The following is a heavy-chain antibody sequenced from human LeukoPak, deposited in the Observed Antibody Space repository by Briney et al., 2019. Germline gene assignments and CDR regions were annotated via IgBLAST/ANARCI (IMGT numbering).Heavy chain of an antibody. V-gene: IGHV3-48*03. D-gene: IGHD2-21*02. CDR3: ARETVDCGGDCYDY. Sequence: GGSLRLSCEGSGFTFSNYEFNWVRQAPGKGREWVSYIGISSTNVYYADSVKSRFTISRDNAKNSVCLQMNSLRAEDTAVYYCARETVDCGGDCYDYWGQGTLVTVSS. CDR1: GFTFSNYE. CDR2: IGISSTNV. J-gene: IGHJ4*02.